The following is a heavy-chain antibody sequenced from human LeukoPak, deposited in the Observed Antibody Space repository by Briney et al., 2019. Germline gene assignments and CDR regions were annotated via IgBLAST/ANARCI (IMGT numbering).Heavy chain of an antibody. J-gene: IGHJ4*02. CDR1: GGSISSSTYY. CDR3: AYTNFGIAVAGGY. D-gene: IGHD6-19*01. V-gene: IGHV4-39*01. Sequence: SETLSLTCSVSGGSISSSTYYWGRIPQPPGKGMDWLGNIYYSGGTYYNPSLKSRVTISVDTSKNQVCLKVSSVTAADTAVYDCAYTNFGIAVAGGYWGQGTLVTVSS. CDR2: IYYSGGT.